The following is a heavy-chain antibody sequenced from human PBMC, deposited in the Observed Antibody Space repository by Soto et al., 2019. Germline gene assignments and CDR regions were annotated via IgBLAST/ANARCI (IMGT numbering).Heavy chain of an antibody. CDR1: GGSIRGGDFY. J-gene: IGHJ4*02. V-gene: IGHV4-31*03. CDR3: ARLSSLYYNSDYGGYYFDY. D-gene: IGHD3-10*01. CDR2: IFYSGNS. Sequence: QVQLQESGPGRVKPSQTLTLTCTVSGGSIRGGDFYWSWIRQQPGKGLEWIGYIFYSGNSFYNPSLKSGVTISVDTSKNQFSLQLSSVTAADTAIYYCARLSSLYYNSDYGGYYFDYWGQGTLVSVSS.